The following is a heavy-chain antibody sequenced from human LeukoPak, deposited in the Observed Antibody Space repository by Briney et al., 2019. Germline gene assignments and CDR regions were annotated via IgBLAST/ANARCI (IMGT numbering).Heavy chain of an antibody. CDR1: GFTFSSYG. CDR2: ISYDGSNK. CDR3: AKAGGALGKTYSFDY. J-gene: IGHJ4*02. D-gene: IGHD3-16*01. V-gene: IGHV3-30*18. Sequence: VRSLRLSCAASGFTFSSYGMHWVREAPGKGLEWVAVISYDGSNKYYADSVKGRFTISRDNSKNTLYLQMNSLRAEDTAVYYCAKAGGALGKTYSFDYWGQGTLVTVSS.